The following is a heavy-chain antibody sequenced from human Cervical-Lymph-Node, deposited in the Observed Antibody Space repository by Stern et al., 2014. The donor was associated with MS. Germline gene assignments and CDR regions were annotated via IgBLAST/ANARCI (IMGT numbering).Heavy chain of an antibody. J-gene: IGHJ6*02. CDR2: INTNTGNP. D-gene: IGHD4-17*01. Sequence: QVQLGQSGSELKNPGASVKISCKASEFTFTTYAINWVRQAPGQGLEWMGWINTNTGNPTYAQVFTGRFVFSLDTSVSTAYLEISDLKAEDTAVFYCARVRCTTTSCYTAYYHAMDVWGQGTTVTVSS. V-gene: IGHV7-4-1*02. CDR1: EFTFTTYA. CDR3: ARVRCTTTSCYTAYYHAMDV.